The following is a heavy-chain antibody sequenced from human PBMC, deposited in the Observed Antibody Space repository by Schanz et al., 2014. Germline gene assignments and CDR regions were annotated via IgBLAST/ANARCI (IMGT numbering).Heavy chain of an antibody. CDR1: GFTFGSYG. D-gene: IGHD2-15*01. J-gene: IGHJ6*02. V-gene: IGHV3-48*03. CDR3: AKARRKSNCSGGRCFHYSYYGMDV. CDR2: ISSGSSYA. Sequence: EEQLLQSGGGLVQPGGSLRLSCAASGFTFGSYGMSWVRQAPGKGLEWVSDISSGSSYANYADSVKGRFTISRDNAKNSLYLQMNSLRAEDTAVYYCAKARRKSNCSGGRCFHYSYYGMDVWGQGTTVTVSS.